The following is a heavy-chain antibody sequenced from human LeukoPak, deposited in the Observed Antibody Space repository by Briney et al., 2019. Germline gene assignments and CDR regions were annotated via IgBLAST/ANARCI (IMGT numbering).Heavy chain of an antibody. Sequence: SETLSLTCTVSGGSMSSYYWSWIRQHPGKGLEWIGYIYYSGSTYYNPSLKSRVTISVDTSKNQFSLKLSSVTAADTAVYYCARQGSGWLYYFDYWGQGTLVTVSS. D-gene: IGHD6-19*01. CDR3: ARQGSGWLYYFDY. V-gene: IGHV4-59*06. CDR1: GGSMSSYY. CDR2: IYYSGST. J-gene: IGHJ4*02.